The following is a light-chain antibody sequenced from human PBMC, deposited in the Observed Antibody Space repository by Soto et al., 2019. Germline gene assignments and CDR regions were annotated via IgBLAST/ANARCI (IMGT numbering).Light chain of an antibody. CDR1: QGITSY. J-gene: IGKJ4*01. Sequence: IQLTQSQSSLSASVGDRVTITCRASQGITSYLAWYQQRPGKAPGLLIYSASTLQSGVPSRFSGSGYGTDFSLTISNLQPEDFATYYCQQLYSHPLTFGGGTKVEIK. V-gene: IGKV1-9*01. CDR3: QQLYSHPLT. CDR2: SAS.